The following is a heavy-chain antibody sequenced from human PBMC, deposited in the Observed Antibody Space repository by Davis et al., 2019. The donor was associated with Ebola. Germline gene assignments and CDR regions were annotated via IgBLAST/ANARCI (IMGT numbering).Heavy chain of an antibody. D-gene: IGHD6-13*01. CDR2: IIPILGIA. CDR1: GGTFSSYA. V-gene: IGHV1-69*04. J-gene: IGHJ5*02. Sequence: AASVKVSCKASGGTFSSYAISWVRQAPGQGLEWMGRIIPILGIANYAQKFQGRVTITADKSTSTAYMELSSLRSEDTAVYYCARALKPGIAAAGTGWFDPWGQGTLVTVSS. CDR3: ARALKPGIAAAGTGWFDP.